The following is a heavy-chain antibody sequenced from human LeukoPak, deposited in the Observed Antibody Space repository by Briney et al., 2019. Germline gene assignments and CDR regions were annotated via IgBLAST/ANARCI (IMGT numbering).Heavy chain of an antibody. J-gene: IGHJ5*02. CDR2: ISAYNGNT. Sequence: ASVKVSCKASGYTFTSYGISWVRQAPGQGLEWMGWISAYNGNTNYAQKLQGRVTMTTDTSTSTAYMELRSLRSDDTAVYYCARVNEYTYCSGGSCFNAPNWFDPWGQGTLVTVSS. D-gene: IGHD2-15*01. CDR1: GYTFTSYG. CDR3: ARVNEYTYCSGGSCFNAPNWFDP. V-gene: IGHV1-18*01.